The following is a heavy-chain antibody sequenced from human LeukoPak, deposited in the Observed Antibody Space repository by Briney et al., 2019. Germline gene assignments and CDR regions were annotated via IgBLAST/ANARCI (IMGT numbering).Heavy chain of an antibody. Sequence: GGSLRLSCAASGFTVSNNYMSWVRQAPGKGLEWVSVIYSGGSTYYADSVKGRFTISRDNSKNTLYLQMNSLRAEDTAVYYCARGMRYSSGWYYFDYWGQGTLVTVSS. D-gene: IGHD6-19*01. CDR3: ARGMRYSSGWYYFDY. CDR2: IYSGGST. V-gene: IGHV3-66*01. J-gene: IGHJ4*02. CDR1: GFTVSNNY.